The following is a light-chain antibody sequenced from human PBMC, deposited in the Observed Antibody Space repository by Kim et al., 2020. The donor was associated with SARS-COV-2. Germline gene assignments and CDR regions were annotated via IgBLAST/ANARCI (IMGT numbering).Light chain of an antibody. CDR2: EDD. J-gene: IGLJ3*02. CDR1: SDSIDGKY. V-gene: IGLV6-57*03. CDR3: QSYNRDNVL. Sequence: GKAVTTSCTRGSDSIDGKYVQWYQQRPGGAPTAVIYEDDQRPSGVSDRFSGSIDNSTDSASLTISGLRTEDEADYYCQSYNRDNVLFGGGTQLTVL.